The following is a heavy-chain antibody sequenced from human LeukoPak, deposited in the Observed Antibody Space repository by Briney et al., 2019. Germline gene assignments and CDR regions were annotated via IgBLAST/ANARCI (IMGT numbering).Heavy chain of an antibody. CDR2: ISYDGSNK. V-gene: IGHV3-30*18. D-gene: IGHD6-19*01. J-gene: IGHJ4*02. CDR1: GFTFSSYG. CDR3: AKGSSGWYGPLDY. Sequence: GGSLRLSCAASGFTFSSYGMHWVRQAPGKGLEWAAVISYDGSNKYYADSVKGRFTISRDNSKNTLYLQMNSLRAEDTAVYYCAKGSSGWYGPLDYWGQGTLVTVSS.